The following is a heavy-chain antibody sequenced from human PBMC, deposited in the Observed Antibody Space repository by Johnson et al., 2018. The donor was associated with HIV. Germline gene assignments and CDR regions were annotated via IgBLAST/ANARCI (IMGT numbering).Heavy chain of an antibody. CDR1: GFTFSSYG. CDR2: IYSGDSE. J-gene: IGHJ3*02. Sequence: VQLVESGGGVVQPGRSLRLSCAASGFTFSSYGMHWVRQAPGKGLEWVSVIYSGDSEYYADSVKGRFSISRDNSKNTLYLQMNSLRAEDTAVYYCARAYSYGVFDIWGQGTMVTVS. CDR3: ARAYSYGVFDI. V-gene: IGHV3-66*01. D-gene: IGHD5-18*01.